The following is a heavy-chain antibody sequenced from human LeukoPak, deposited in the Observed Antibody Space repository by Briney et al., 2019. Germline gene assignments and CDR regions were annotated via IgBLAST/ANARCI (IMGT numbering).Heavy chain of an antibody. CDR2: ISSDGSST. D-gene: IGHD6-13*01. CDR3: ARGGSSWSAFDI. V-gene: IGHV3-74*01. J-gene: IGHJ3*02. CDR1: GFTFSSYW. Sequence: HPGGSLRLSCAASGFTFSSYWMHWVRRAPGKGLVWVSRISSDGSSTTYADSVKVRFTISRDNAKNTLYLQMNSLRAEDTAVYYCARGGSSWSAFDIWGQGTMVTVSS.